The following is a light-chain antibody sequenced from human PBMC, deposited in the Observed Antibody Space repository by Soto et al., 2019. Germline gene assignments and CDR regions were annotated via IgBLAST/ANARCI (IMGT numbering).Light chain of an antibody. CDR3: QQYGSSGT. CDR2: GAS. V-gene: IGKV3-20*01. Sequence: EMVLTQSPGTLSLSLGERATLSCRASQSLRTNSLAWYQQKPGQAPRLLIYGASNRATGIPDRFSGSGSGTDFTLTISRLEPEDFAVYYCQQYGSSGTFGQGTKVDIK. CDR1: QSLRTNS. J-gene: IGKJ1*01.